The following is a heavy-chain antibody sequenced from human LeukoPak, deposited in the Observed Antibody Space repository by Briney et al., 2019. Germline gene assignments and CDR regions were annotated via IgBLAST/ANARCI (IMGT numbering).Heavy chain of an antibody. Sequence: SETLSLTCAVSGGSISSSNWWSWVRQPPGKGLEWIGEIYHSGSTNYNPSLKSRVTISVDKSKNQFYLKLSSVTAADTAVYYCAREFLDRIAARPRYFDYWGQGTLVTVSS. CDR2: IYHSGST. J-gene: IGHJ4*02. D-gene: IGHD6-6*01. CDR1: GGSISSSNW. V-gene: IGHV4-4*02. CDR3: AREFLDRIAARPRYFDY.